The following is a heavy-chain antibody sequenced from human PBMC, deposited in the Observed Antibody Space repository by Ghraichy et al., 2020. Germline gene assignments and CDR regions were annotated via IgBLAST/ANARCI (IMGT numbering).Heavy chain of an antibody. CDR3: ARDLGATTEY. CDR1: GGSISSYY. Sequence: SETLSLTCTVSGGSISSYYWSWIRQPPGKGLEWIGYIYYSGSTNYNPSLKSRVTISVDTSKNQFSLKLSSVTAADTAVYYCARDLGATTEYWGQGTLVTVSP. CDR2: IYYSGST. D-gene: IGHD1-26*01. V-gene: IGHV4-59*01. J-gene: IGHJ4*02.